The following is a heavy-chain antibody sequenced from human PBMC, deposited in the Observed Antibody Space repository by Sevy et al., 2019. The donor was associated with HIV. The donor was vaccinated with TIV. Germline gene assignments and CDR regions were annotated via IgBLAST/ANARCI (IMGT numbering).Heavy chain of an antibody. J-gene: IGHJ4*02. Sequence: GGSLRLSCAASGFTLSSFAMHWVRQAPGKGLEWVAVISYDGSSKYYPDSVKGRFTISRDNAKNTLYLQMNRLRPEDTAVYFCAILGVDCVSTNRYGMRSLSFDFWGQGTLVTVSS. CDR2: ISYDGSSK. V-gene: IGHV3-30-3*01. CDR1: GFTLSSFA. D-gene: IGHD2-2*01. CDR3: AILGVDCVSTNRYGMRSLSFDF.